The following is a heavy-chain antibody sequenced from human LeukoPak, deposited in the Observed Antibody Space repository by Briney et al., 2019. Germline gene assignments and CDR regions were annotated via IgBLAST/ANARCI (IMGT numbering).Heavy chain of an antibody. J-gene: IGHJ6*03. CDR1: GFTFSSYS. D-gene: IGHD2-2*01. CDR2: ISSSSSYI. V-gene: IGHV3-21*01. Sequence: PGGSLRLSCVASGFTFSSYSMNWVRQAPGKGLEWVSSISSSSSYIYYADSVKGRFTISRDNAKNSLYLQMNSLRAEDTAVYYCARDSAQLLPAENYYYYYMDVWGKGTTVTVSS. CDR3: ARDSAQLLPAENYYYYYMDV.